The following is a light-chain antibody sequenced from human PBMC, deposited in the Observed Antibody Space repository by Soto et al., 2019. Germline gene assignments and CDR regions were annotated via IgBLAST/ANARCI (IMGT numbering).Light chain of an antibody. Sequence: YELTHPPSVSVAPGQTATITCGGINIGIKSVHWYQQRPGQSPVLVVYDVGDRPSGIPERFSGSKSGSSATLTISRVEAGDEADYYCQVWDNGSEHYVFGSGTKVTVL. V-gene: IGLV3-21*02. CDR2: DVG. J-gene: IGLJ1*01. CDR3: QVWDNGSEHYV. CDR1: NIGIKS.